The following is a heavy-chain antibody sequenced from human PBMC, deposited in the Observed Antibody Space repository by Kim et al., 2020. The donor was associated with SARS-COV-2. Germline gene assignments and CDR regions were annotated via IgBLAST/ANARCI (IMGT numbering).Heavy chain of an antibody. J-gene: IGHJ4*01. V-gene: IGHV4-59*01. CDR2: IYYIGRT. CDR3: ARVGGLVQASLRGGLVY. CDR1: GGSISTYY. D-gene: IGHD3-16*01. Sequence: SETLSLTCTISGGSISTYYWSWIRQPPGKGLEWIGYIYYIGRTNYNPSLNNRVTMSIDTSKNQFSLKLTSATAADTAEYYCARVGGLVQASLRGGLVYWG.